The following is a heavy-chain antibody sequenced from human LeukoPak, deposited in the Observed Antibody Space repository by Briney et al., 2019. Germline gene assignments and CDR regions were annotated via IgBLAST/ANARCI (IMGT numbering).Heavy chain of an antibody. D-gene: IGHD3-22*01. CDR2: IIPILGIA. Sequence: EASVKVSCKASGGTFSSYAISWVRQAPGQGLEWMGRIIPILGIANYAQKFQGRVTITADKSTSTAYMELSSLRSEDTAVYYCARLFTYYYDTIQAFDIWGQGTMVTVSS. V-gene: IGHV1-69*04. J-gene: IGHJ3*02. CDR3: ARLFTYYYDTIQAFDI. CDR1: GGTFSSYA.